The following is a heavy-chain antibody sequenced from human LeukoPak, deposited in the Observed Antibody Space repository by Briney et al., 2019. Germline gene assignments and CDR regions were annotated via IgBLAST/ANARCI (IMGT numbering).Heavy chain of an antibody. J-gene: IGHJ4*02. V-gene: IGHV3-33*01. CDR1: GFTFSSYG. CDR2: IWDDGSNK. CDR3: ARGGYYYDSSGYYY. Sequence: PGRSLRLSCAASGFTFSSYGMHWVRQAPGKGLEWVAVIWDDGSNKYYADSVKGRFTISRDNAKNTLYLQMNSLRAEDTAVYYCARGGYYYDSSGYYYWGQGTLVTVSS. D-gene: IGHD3-22*01.